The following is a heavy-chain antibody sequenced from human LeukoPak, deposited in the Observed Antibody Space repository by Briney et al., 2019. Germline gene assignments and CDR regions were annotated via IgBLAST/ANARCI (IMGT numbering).Heavy chain of an antibody. V-gene: IGHV1-69*01. J-gene: IGHJ6*02. Sequence: SVKVSCKASGGTFSSYAISWVRQAPGQGLEWMGGIIPIFGTANYAQKFQGRVTITADESTSTAYMELSSLRSEDTAVYYCARAVHYGGNSVASQFYPLPQYYYGMDVWGQGTTVTVSS. D-gene: IGHD4-23*01. CDR3: ARAVHYGGNSVASQFYPLPQYYYGMDV. CDR1: GGTFSSYA. CDR2: IIPIFGTA.